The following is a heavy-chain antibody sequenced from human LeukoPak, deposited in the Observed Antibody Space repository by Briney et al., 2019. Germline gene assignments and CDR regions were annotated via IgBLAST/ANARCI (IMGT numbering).Heavy chain of an antibody. CDR1: GGTFSSYA. D-gene: IGHD2-15*01. CDR3: AGSLVVVAATKYYFDY. V-gene: IGHV1-69*13. CDR2: IIPIFGTA. J-gene: IGHJ4*02. Sequence: SVKVSCRASGGTFSSYAISWVRQAPGQGLEWVGGIIPIFGTANYAQKFQGRVTITADESTSTAYMELSSLRSEDTAVYYCAGSLVVVAATKYYFDYWGQRTLVTVSS.